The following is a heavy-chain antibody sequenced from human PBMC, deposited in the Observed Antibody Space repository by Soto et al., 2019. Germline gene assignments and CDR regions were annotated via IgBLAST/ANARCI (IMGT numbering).Heavy chain of an antibody. V-gene: IGHV2-5*02. CDR3: ARTVGYCSSTSCYAPYYFDH. CDR2: IYGDDDK. J-gene: IGHJ4*02. CDR1: GFSLSTSAVG. Sequence: QITLKESGPTLVKPTQTLTLTCTFSGFSLSTSAVGVGWIRQPPGKALEWLAFIYGDDDKRYSPSLKSRLTITKDTSKNQVVLTMTNMDPVDTATYYFARTVGYCSSTSCYAPYYFDHWGQGTLVTVSS. D-gene: IGHD2-2*01.